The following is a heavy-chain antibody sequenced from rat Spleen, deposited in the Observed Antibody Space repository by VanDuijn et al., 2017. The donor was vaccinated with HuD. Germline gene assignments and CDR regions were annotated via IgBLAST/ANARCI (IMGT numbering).Heavy chain of an antibody. CDR1: GFTFSNYY. V-gene: IGHV5S13*01. D-gene: IGHD1-2*01. CDR3: ARLQRGYMGFDY. CDR2: ISIGGGTP. Sequence: EVQLVESGGGLVQPGRSLKLSCVASGFTFSNYYMAWVRQAPTKGLEWVAYISIGGGTPFYRDSVKGRFTISRDNAKNTQYLQMDSLRSEDTATYYCARLQRGYMGFDYWGQGVMVTVSS. J-gene: IGHJ2*01.